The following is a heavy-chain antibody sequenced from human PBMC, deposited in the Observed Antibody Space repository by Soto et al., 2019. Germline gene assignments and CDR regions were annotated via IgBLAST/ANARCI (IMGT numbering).Heavy chain of an antibody. CDR3: ARSYSGGDAYFDY. CDR1: GGSISSGGYA. J-gene: IGHJ4*02. V-gene: IGHV4-30-2*01. CDR2: IYQSGST. D-gene: IGHD2-21*02. Sequence: PSETLSLTCAVSGGSISSGGYAWPWIRQPPGKGLEWVGYIYQSGSTYYNPSLKSRVTIAADRSKNQFSLNLASVAAADTAVYYCARSYSGGDAYFDYWGQGTVVTVSS.